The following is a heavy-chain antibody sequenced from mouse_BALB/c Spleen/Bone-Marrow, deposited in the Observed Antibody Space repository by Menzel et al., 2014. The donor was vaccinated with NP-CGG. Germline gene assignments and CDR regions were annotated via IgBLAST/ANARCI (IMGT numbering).Heavy chain of an antibody. J-gene: IGHJ3*01. CDR2: IYPGNGDT. CDR3: ARRGFAY. CDR1: GYTFXSYN. V-gene: IGHV1-12*01. Sequence: QVQLQQSGAELVKPGASVKMSCKASGYTFXSYNMHWVKQTPGQGLEWIGAIYPGNGDTSYNQKFKGKATLTADKSSSTAYMQLSSLTSEDSAVYYCARRGFAYWGQGTLVTVSA.